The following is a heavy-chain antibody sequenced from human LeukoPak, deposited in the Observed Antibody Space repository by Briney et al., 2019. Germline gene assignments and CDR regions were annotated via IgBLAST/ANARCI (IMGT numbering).Heavy chain of an antibody. V-gene: IGHV4-59*01. Sequence: PSETLSLTCTVSGGSISSYYWSWIRQPPGKGLEWIGYIYYSGSTNYNPSLKSRVTISVDTSKNQFSLKLSSVTAADTAVYYCAXXXXXGXXRYFDYWGQGTLVTVSS. CDR2: IYYSGST. J-gene: IGHJ4*02. CDR1: GGSISSYY. CDR3: AXXXXXGXXRYFDY.